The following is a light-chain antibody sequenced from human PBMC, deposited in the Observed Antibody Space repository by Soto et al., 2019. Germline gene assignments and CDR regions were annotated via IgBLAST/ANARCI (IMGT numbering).Light chain of an antibody. J-gene: IGKJ1*01. CDR1: QSVSSN. CDR3: HQYNHWPRT. V-gene: IGKV3-15*01. Sequence: EVAVTQSPATLSVSPGERVTLPCRASQSVSSNLAWYQQKPGRAPRLLIYGASTRATGIPARFSGSGSGTEFTIIISSVQFVDLSVYYCHQYNHWPRTFGRGTKVEIK. CDR2: GAS.